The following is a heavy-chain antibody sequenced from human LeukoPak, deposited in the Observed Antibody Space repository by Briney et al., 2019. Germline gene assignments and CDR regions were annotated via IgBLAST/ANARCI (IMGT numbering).Heavy chain of an antibody. V-gene: IGHV1-69*04. CDR1: GGTFSSYA. D-gene: IGHD3-22*01. Sequence: SVKVSCKASGGTFSSYAISWVRQAPGQGLEWMGRIIPILGIANYAQKFQGRVTITADKSTSTAYMKLSSLRSEDTAVYYCARGGYYDSSGYYYVSVNWFDPWGQGTLVTVSS. CDR2: IIPILGIA. CDR3: ARGGYYDSSGYYYVSVNWFDP. J-gene: IGHJ5*02.